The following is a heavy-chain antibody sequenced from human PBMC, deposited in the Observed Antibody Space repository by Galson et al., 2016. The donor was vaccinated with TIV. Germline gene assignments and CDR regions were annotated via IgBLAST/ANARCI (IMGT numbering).Heavy chain of an antibody. CDR2: ISLSGGRT. Sequence: SLRLSCAASRFTFSSYAMSWVRQAPGKGLEWVSAISLSGGRTYYADSVKGRFTFSRDNSKNTLYLQMDRLRAEDTAVYYCARGGGDGGVYFDFWGQGALVTVSS. V-gene: IGHV3-23*01. CDR1: RFTFSSYA. CDR3: ARGGGDGGVYFDF. D-gene: IGHD4-23*01. J-gene: IGHJ4*02.